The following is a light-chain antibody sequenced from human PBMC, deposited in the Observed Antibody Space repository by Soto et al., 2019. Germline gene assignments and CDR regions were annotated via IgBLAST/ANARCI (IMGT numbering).Light chain of an antibody. Sequence: EIVLTQSPGTLSLSPGERGTLSCRASQSVSSSYLAWYQQKPGQAPRLLIYGASSRTTGIPDRFSGSGSGTDFTLTISRLEPEDFAVYYCQQYGSSLITFGQGTRLEI. CDR2: GAS. CDR1: QSVSSSY. CDR3: QQYGSSLIT. J-gene: IGKJ5*01. V-gene: IGKV3-20*01.